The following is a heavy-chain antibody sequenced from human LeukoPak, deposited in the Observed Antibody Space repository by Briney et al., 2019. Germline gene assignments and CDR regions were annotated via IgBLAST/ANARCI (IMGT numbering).Heavy chain of an antibody. J-gene: IGHJ6*03. CDR1: GYTFTDYN. V-gene: IGHV1-2*02. D-gene: IGHD6-13*01. Sequence: ASVKVSCKASGYTFTDYNLHWVRQAPGQGLEWMGWFNPNSGGTKYAQKFQGRVTMTRDTSINTAYVEVSSLRSDDTAVYYCARVGTSSSWYGGYYYYMDVWGKGTTVTVSS. CDR2: FNPNSGGT. CDR3: ARVGTSSSWYGGYYYYMDV.